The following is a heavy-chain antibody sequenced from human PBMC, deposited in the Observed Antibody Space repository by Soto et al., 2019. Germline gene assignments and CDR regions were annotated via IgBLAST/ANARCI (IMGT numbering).Heavy chain of an antibody. D-gene: IGHD5-18*01. V-gene: IGHV3-30-3*01. Sequence: GGSLRLSCAASGFTFSSYAMHWVRQAPGKGLEWVAVISYDGSNKYYADSVKGRFTISRDNSKNTLYLQMNSLRAEDTAVYYCARDTALGTYSFDYRGPGTLVTVSS. CDR2: ISYDGSNK. J-gene: IGHJ4*02. CDR3: ARDTALGTYSFDY. CDR1: GFTFSSYA.